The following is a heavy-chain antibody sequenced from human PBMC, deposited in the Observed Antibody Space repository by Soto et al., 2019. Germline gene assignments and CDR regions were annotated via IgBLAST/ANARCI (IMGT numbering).Heavy chain of an antibody. Sequence: QVQLVQSGAEVKKPGSSVKVSCKASGGTFSSYAISWVRQAPGQGLEWMGGIIPIFGTANYAQKFQGRVTITADESTNTAYMELSSLRSEDTAVYYCARDRRYYDSSGYYWGYFDYWGQGTLVTVSS. CDR2: IIPIFGTA. D-gene: IGHD3-22*01. J-gene: IGHJ4*02. CDR3: ARDRRYYDSSGYYWGYFDY. CDR1: GGTFSSYA. V-gene: IGHV1-69*01.